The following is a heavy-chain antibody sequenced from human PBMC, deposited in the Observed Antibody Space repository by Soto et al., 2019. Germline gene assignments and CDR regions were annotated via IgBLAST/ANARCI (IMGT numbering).Heavy chain of an antibody. Sequence: SETLSLTCAVSGYSISSSNWWGWIRQPPGKGLEWIWYIYYSGTTYYNPSLKSRVTMSVDTSKNQFSLKLTSVTAVDTAVYYFARREIRGPIDYCGQGTLFTVSS. V-gene: IGHV4-28*01. CDR1: GYSISSSNW. CDR2: IYYSGTT. J-gene: IGHJ4*02. CDR3: ARREIRGPIDY. D-gene: IGHD1-26*01.